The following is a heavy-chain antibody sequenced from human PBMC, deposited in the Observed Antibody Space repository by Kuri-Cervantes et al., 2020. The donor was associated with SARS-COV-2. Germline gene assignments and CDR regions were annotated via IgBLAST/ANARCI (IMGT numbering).Heavy chain of an antibody. CDR2: ISGSSSYI. D-gene: IGHD3-9*01. V-gene: IGHV3-21*06. Sequence: LSLTCAASGFTFSNHNMNWVRQAPGKGLEWVSSISGSSSYIFYADSVKGRFTISRDNAKNSLYLQMNSLRAEDTAVYYCAREIQWAIFLEGIFDYWGQGTLVTVSS. CDR1: GFTFSNHN. CDR3: AREIQWAIFLEGIFDY. J-gene: IGHJ4*02.